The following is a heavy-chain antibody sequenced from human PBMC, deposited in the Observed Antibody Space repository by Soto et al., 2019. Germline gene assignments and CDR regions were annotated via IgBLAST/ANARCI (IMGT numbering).Heavy chain of an antibody. V-gene: IGHV3-30-3*01. J-gene: IGHJ6*02. CDR2: ISYDGSNK. Sequence: QVQLVESGGGVVQPGRSLSLSCAASGFTFSSYAMHWVRQAPGKGLEWVAVISYDGSNKYYADSVKGRFTISRDNSKNTLYLQMNSLRAADTAAYYCAREGTSDDVSFPSEMLYYYYGMDVWGQGTTVTVSS. D-gene: IGHD2-2*01. CDR3: AREGTSDDVSFPSEMLYYYYGMDV. CDR1: GFTFSSYA.